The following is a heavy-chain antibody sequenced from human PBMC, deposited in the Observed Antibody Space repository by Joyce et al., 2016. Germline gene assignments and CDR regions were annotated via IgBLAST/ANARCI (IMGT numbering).Heavy chain of an antibody. Sequence: EVQLVESGGGLVQPGGSLRLSCAASGIIFSNKDRNWVRQAPGKGLEGVSSINSDDSRIHYADSVRGRFTISRDNARNSLYLEMNSLRVEDTAIYYCTTPSCANWGQGSLVTVSS. V-gene: IGHV3-48*03. CDR1: GIIFSNKD. CDR2: INSDDSRI. J-gene: IGHJ4*02. D-gene: IGHD2-2*01. CDR3: TTPSCAN.